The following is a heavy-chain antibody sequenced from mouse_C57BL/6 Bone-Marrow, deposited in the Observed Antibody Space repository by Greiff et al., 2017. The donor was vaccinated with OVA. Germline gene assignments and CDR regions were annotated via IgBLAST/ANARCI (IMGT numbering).Heavy chain of an antibody. CDR2: ISSGGDYI. Sequence: EVKVVESGEGLVKPGGSLKLSCAASGFTFSSYAMYWVRQTPEKRLEWVAYISSGGDYIYYADTVKGRFTISRDNARNTLYLKMSSLKSEDTAMYYCTRLLDAMDYWGQGTSVTVSS. CDR3: TRLLDAMDY. CDR1: GFTFSSYA. V-gene: IGHV5-9-1*02. J-gene: IGHJ4*01. D-gene: IGHD2-1*01.